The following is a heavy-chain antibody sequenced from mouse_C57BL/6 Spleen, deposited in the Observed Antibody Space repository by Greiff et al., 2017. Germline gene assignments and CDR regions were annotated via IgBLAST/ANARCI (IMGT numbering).Heavy chain of an antibody. V-gene: IGHV1-80*01. J-gene: IGHJ3*01. Sequence: VQLQESGAELVKPGASVKISCKASGYAFSSYWMNWVKQRPGKGLEWIGQIYPGDGDTNYNGKFKGKATLTADKSSSTAYMQLSSLTSEDSAVYFCARRGNDYDFPYWGQGTLVTVSA. D-gene: IGHD2-4*01. CDR3: ARRGNDYDFPY. CDR1: GYAFSSYW. CDR2: IYPGDGDT.